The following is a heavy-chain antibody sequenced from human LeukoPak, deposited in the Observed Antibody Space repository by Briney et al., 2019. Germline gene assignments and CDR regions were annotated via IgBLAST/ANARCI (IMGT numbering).Heavy chain of an antibody. CDR1: GFTFSDYY. Sequence: GGSLRLSCAASGFTFSDYYMSWIRQAPGKGLEWVSYISSSGSTIYYADSVKGRFTISRDNAMNSLYLQMNSLRAEDTAVYYCARDRRGIVVVPAARHIDYWGQGTLVTVSS. D-gene: IGHD2-2*01. CDR2: ISSSGSTI. CDR3: ARDRRGIVVVPAARHIDY. J-gene: IGHJ4*02. V-gene: IGHV3-11*01.